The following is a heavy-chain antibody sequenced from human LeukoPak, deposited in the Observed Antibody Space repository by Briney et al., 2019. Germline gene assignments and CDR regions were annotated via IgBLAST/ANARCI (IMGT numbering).Heavy chain of an antibody. J-gene: IGHJ4*02. CDR1: GFTFSDYY. Sequence: GGSLRLSCAASGFTFSDYYMSWIRQAPGKGLEWVSYISSSGSTIYYADSVKGRFTISRDNAKNSLYLQMNSRRAEDTALYYCATEYYDSSGYFDYWGQGTLVTVSS. CDR3: ATEYYDSSGYFDY. CDR2: ISSSGSTI. V-gene: IGHV3-11*01. D-gene: IGHD3-22*01.